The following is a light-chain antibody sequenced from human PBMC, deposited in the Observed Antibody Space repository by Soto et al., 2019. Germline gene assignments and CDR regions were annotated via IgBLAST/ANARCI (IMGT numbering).Light chain of an antibody. CDR3: SSYAGSNNLV. J-gene: IGLJ2*01. CDR1: SSDVGGYNY. V-gene: IGLV2-8*01. CDR2: EVS. Sequence: QAVVTQPPSASGSPGQSVTISCTGTSSDVGGYNYVSWYQQHPGKAPKLMIYEVSKRPSGVPDRFSGSKSGNTASLTVSGXXXXXXXXXYCSSYAGSNNLVFGGGTKVTVL.